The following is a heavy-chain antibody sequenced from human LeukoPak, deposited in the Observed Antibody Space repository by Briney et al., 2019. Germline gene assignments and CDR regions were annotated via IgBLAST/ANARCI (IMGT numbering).Heavy chain of an antibody. V-gene: IGHV1-2*02. Sequence: ASVKVSCKASGYTFTGYYMHWVRQAPGQGLEWMGWINPNSGGTNYAQKFQGRVTMTRDTSISTAYMELSRLRSDDTAVYYCARSSYYYDSSGHDYWGQGTLVTVSS. CDR3: ARSSYYYDSSGHDY. CDR1: GYTFTGYY. CDR2: INPNSGGT. D-gene: IGHD3-22*01. J-gene: IGHJ4*02.